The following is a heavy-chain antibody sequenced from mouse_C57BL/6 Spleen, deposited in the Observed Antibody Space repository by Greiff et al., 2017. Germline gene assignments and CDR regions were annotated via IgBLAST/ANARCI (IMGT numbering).Heavy chain of an antibody. CDR3: ASGSSYWYFDV. D-gene: IGHD1-1*01. V-gene: IGHV1-58*01. CDR2: IYIGNGYT. J-gene: IGHJ1*03. CDR1: GYTFTSYG. Sequence: LVRPGSSVKLSCKTSGYTFTSYGINWVKQRPGQGLEWIGYIYIGNGYTEYNEKFKGKATLTSDTSSSTAYIQLSSLTSEDSAIYFCASGSSYWYFDVWGTGTTVTVSS.